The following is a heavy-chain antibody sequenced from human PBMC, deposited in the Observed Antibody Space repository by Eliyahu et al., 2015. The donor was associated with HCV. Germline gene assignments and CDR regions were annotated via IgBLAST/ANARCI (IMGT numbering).Heavy chain of an antibody. J-gene: IGHJ4*02. CDR1: GNSVGSSXYY. D-gene: IGHD3-10*01. CDR3: ARGLYYYGSGSFSDY. Sequence: LVRPSQTLSLTCTVSGNSVGSSXYYWNWIRQPPXKGLEWIGFIYYSGSTYYXPSLKXRINISLDTSKNQFSLKMNSVTAXDTAVYYCARGLYYYGSGSFSDYWGQGTLVTVSS. CDR2: IYYSGST. V-gene: IGHV4-30-4*01.